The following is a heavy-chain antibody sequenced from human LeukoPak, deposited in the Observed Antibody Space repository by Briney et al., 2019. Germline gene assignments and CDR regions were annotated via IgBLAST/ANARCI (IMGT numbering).Heavy chain of an antibody. CDR2: INPNSGGT. CDR1: GYTFTGYY. V-gene: IGHV1-2*02. Sequence: ASVKVSCKASGYTFTGYYMHWVRQAPGQGLEWMGWINPNSGGTNYAQKLQGRGTMTRDTSISTAYMELSRLRSDDTAVYYCARDRKWELPVNWFDPWGQGTLVTVSS. D-gene: IGHD1-26*01. J-gene: IGHJ5*02. CDR3: ARDRKWELPVNWFDP.